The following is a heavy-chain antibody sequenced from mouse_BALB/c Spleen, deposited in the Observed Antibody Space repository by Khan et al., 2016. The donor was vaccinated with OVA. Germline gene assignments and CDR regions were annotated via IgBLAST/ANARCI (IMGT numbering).Heavy chain of an antibody. J-gene: IGHJ4*01. V-gene: IGHV5-9-1*01. CDR3: ARSDYGYGVSIMDY. D-gene: IGHD2-2*01. Sequence: EVELVESGGGSVKPGGSLKLSCAASGFTFSSYAMSWVRQTPEKRLEWVATISSGGSYTYYPDSVKGRFTISRDNAKNTLYLQMSSLRSEDTAMYYCARSDYGYGVSIMDYWGQGTSVTVSS. CDR1: GFTFSSYA. CDR2: ISSGGSYT.